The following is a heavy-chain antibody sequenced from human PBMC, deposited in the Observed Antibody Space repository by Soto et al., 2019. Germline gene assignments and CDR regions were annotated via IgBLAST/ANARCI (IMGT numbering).Heavy chain of an antibody. CDR1: GGSFSGYY. CDR2: INHSGST. D-gene: IGHD3-3*01. Sequence: LSLTCAVYGGSFSGYYWSWIRQPPGKGLEWIGEINHSGSTNYNPSLKSRVTISVDTSKNQFSLKLSSVTAADTAVYYCARGPIITIFGVALDYWGQGTLVTVSS. J-gene: IGHJ4*02. V-gene: IGHV4-34*01. CDR3: ARGPIITIFGVALDY.